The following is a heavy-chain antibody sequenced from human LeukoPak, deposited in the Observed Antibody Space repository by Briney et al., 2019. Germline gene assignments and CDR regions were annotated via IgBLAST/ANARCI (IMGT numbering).Heavy chain of an antibody. Sequence: ASVKVSCKASGYTFTSYGISWVRQATGQGLEWMGWMNPNSGNTGYAQKFQGRVTMTRDTSISTAYMELSSLRSDDTAVYYCARASIAVGSYYFDYWGQGTLVTVSS. V-gene: IGHV1-8*02. J-gene: IGHJ4*02. CDR1: GYTFTSYG. CDR2: MNPNSGNT. CDR3: ARASIAVGSYYFDY. D-gene: IGHD6-19*01.